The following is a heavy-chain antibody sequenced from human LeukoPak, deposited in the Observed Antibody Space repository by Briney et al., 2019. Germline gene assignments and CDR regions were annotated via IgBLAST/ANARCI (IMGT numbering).Heavy chain of an antibody. CDR2: ISSTSSYI. J-gene: IGHJ4*02. CDR3: ARDGGGSFDY. CDR1: GFTFNSYT. Sequence: GGSLRLSCAASGFTFNSYTMTWVRQAPGKGLEWVSSISSTSSYIYYADSVKGRFTISRDNAKNSLYLQMNSLRAEDTAVYYCARDGGGSFDYWGQGTLVTVSS. V-gene: IGHV3-21*01. D-gene: IGHD3-16*01.